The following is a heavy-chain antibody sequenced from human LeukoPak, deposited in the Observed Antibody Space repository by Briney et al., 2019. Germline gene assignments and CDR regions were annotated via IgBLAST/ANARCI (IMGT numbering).Heavy chain of an antibody. Sequence: GGSLRLSCAASGFTFSSNGMHWVRQAPGKGLEWVAFVRYDGTTKYYVDSAKGRFTISRDNSKNTLYLQMNSLRAEDTAVYYFAKDIPLYREPLDYWGQGALVTVSS. CDR2: VRYDGTTK. V-gene: IGHV3-30*02. CDR1: GFTFSSNG. D-gene: IGHD2-21*01. J-gene: IGHJ4*02. CDR3: AKDIPLYREPLDY.